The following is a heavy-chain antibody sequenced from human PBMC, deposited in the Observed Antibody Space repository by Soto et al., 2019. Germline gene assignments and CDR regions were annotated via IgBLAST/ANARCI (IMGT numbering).Heavy chain of an antibody. V-gene: IGHV3-30*03. CDR3: ARDHEGSGTYFDY. J-gene: IGHJ4*02. Sequence: QVQLAESGGGVVQPGTSLRLSCAASGFTFSSHAMHWVRQAPGKGLEWVALISSDGSNEYYIDSVKGRFTISRDNSKNSMSLQMNSLRDEDTAVYYCARDHEGSGTYFDYWGQGTLVTVSS. CDR1: GFTFSSHA. CDR2: ISSDGSNE. D-gene: IGHD1-26*01.